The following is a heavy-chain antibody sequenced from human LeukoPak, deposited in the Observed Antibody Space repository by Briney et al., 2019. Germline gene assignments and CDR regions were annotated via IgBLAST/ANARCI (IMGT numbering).Heavy chain of an antibody. D-gene: IGHD3-3*01. Sequence: ASVKVSCKASGYTFTSYGISWVRQAPGQGFEWMGWISAYNGNTNYAQKLQGRVTMTTDTSTSTAYMELRSLRSDDTAVYYCARSLLNALRFLEWLNYMDVRGKGTTVTVSS. J-gene: IGHJ6*03. CDR1: GYTFTSYG. V-gene: IGHV1-18*01. CDR2: ISAYNGNT. CDR3: ARSLLNALRFLEWLNYMDV.